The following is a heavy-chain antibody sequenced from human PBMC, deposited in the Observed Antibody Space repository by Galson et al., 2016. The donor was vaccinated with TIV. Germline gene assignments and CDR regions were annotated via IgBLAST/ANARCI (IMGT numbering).Heavy chain of an antibody. J-gene: IGHJ5*02. V-gene: IGHV3-33*01. CDR3: ARDKMTTTIFGSGFDP. Sequence: SLRLSCAASGFSLSDYGMHWVRQAPGKGLEWVAVLWHDGKKKYYADSVNGRFTISRDHARNTLHLQMNGLRAEVSAVYYCARDKMTTTIFGSGFDPWGQGTLVTVSS. CDR2: LWHDGKKK. D-gene: IGHD3-3*01. CDR1: GFSLSDYG.